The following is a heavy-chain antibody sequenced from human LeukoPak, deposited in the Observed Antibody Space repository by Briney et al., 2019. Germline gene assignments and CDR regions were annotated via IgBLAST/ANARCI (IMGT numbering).Heavy chain of an antibody. CDR1: GHTFNSYY. J-gene: IGHJ4*02. D-gene: IGHD6-6*01. Sequence: ASVEVSCKASGHTFNSYYINWVRQAPGQGLEWMGRINPSGSSASYAQKFQGRVTVTRDTSTSTVYMELSSLRSEDTALYYCATRILPYSSSSVFNSWGQRTLVTVSS. V-gene: IGHV1-46*02. CDR3: ATRILPYSSSSVFNS. CDR2: INPSGSSA.